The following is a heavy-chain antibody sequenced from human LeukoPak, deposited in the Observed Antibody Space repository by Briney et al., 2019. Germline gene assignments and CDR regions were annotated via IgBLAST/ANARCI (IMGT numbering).Heavy chain of an antibody. J-gene: IGHJ6*03. D-gene: IGHD1-26*01. Sequence: ASVKVSCKASGYTLTSYYMHWVRQAPGQGLEWMGMINPSGGSTSYAQKFQGRVTMTRDTSTSTVYMELSSLRSEDTAVYYCAREGSGSYPFYYYYYYYMDVWGKGTTVTVSS. V-gene: IGHV1-46*01. CDR2: INPSGGST. CDR3: AREGSGSYPFYYYYYYYMDV. CDR1: GYTLTSYY.